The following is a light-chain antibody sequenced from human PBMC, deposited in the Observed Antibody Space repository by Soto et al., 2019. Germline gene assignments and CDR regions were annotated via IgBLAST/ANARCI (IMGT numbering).Light chain of an antibody. CDR3: QQYNNWPPTT. CDR2: CAS. Sequence: EIVMTQFPATLSVSPGERATLSCRASQSVSSNLAWYQQKPGQAPRLLIYCASTRATGIPARFSGSGSGTEFTLTISSLQSEDFAIYYCQQYNNWPPTTFGQGTKVDIK. V-gene: IGKV3-15*01. J-gene: IGKJ1*01. CDR1: QSVSSN.